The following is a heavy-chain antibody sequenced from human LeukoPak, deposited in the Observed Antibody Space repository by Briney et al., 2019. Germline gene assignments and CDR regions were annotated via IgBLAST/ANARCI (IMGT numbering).Heavy chain of an antibody. V-gene: IGHV4-61*02. CDR3: ARDQATWEPTSQEY. J-gene: IGHJ4*02. D-gene: IGHD1-26*01. CDR1: GGSISSGSYY. Sequence: SETLSLTCTVSGGSISSGSYYWSWIRQPAGKGLEWIGRIYTSGSTNYNPSLKRRVTISVDTSKTQFSLKLSSVTAADTAVYYCARDQATWEPTSQEYWGQGTLVTVSS. CDR2: IYTSGST.